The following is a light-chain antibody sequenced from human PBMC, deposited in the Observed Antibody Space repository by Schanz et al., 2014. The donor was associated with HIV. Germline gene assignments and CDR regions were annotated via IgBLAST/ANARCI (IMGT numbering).Light chain of an antibody. CDR1: QSVGSY. V-gene: IGKV3-11*01. CDR2: DAI. Sequence: EFELTQSPATLSVSPGEGATLSCRASQSVGSYLAWYQQKPGQAPRLLIYDAINRATGIPARFSGSGSGTDLTLTISSLEPEDFAVYYCQQRSNWPPKYTFGQGTKLEIK. J-gene: IGKJ2*01. CDR3: QQRSNWPPKYT.